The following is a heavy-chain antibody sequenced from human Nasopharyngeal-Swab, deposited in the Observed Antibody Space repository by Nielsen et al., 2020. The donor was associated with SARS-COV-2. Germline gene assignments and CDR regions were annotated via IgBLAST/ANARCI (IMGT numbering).Heavy chain of an antibody. Sequence: GESLKISCAASGFSFSEYYMSWIRQAPGKGLEWVSVIYSAGQTNYADSVKGRFTISRDNSKNTLYLQMNSLRAEDTAVYYCARGVGVDDFWSGRFDYWGQGTLVTVSS. CDR2: IYSAGQT. D-gene: IGHD3-3*01. J-gene: IGHJ4*02. CDR3: ARGVGVDDFWSGRFDY. CDR1: GFSFSEYY. V-gene: IGHV3-53*01.